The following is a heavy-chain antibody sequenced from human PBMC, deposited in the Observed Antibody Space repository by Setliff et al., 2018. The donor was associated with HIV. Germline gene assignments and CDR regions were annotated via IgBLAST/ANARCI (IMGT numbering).Heavy chain of an antibody. CDR3: ARVYCRHSCLVESYMDI. D-gene: IGHD1-26*01. J-gene: IGHJ6*03. V-gene: IGHV3-15*01. CDR2: IKTRVDGGAV. CDR1: GFSFSDAW. Sequence: GGSLRLSCVGSGFSFSDAWMIWVRQSPGKGLEWVGRIKTRVDGGAVDYAPPVKGRFTISREDSTDTLYLEMNSLRTGDTAVYFCARVYCRHSCLVESYMDIWGTGTAVTVSS.